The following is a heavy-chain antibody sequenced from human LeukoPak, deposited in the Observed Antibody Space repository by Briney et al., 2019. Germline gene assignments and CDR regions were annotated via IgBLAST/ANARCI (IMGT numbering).Heavy chain of an antibody. CDR1: GFTVRNNH. J-gene: IGHJ5*02. CDR2: IDSRDNT. D-gene: IGHD5-24*01. CDR3: ARESTPLRGAFDP. Sequence: PWGSLRLSCAVSGFTVRNNHMSWVRQAPGKGLEWVSVIDSRDNTYHADSVKGRFTISRHTSKNTLYLQMNSLRAEDTAVYYCARESTPLRGAFDPWGPGTLVTVSS. V-gene: IGHV3-53*04.